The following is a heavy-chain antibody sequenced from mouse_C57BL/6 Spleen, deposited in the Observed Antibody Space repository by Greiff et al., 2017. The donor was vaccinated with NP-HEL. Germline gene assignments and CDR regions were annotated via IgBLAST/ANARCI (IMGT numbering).Heavy chain of an antibody. J-gene: IGHJ4*01. D-gene: IGHD1-1*02. CDR2: IDPSDSYT. V-gene: IGHV1-69*01. CDR1: GYTFTSYW. Sequence: QVQLQQPGAELVMPGASVKLSCKASGYTFTSYWMHWVKQRPGQGLEWIGEIDPSDSYTNYNQKFKGKSTLTVDKSSSTAYMQLSSLTSEDSAVYYCARWHGRYDYAMDYWGQGTSLTVSS. CDR3: ARWHGRYDYAMDY.